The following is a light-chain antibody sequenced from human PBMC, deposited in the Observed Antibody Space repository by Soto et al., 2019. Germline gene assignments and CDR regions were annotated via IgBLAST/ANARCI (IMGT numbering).Light chain of an antibody. CDR3: QQYGISPT. CDR1: HSVSSNY. Sequence: EIVLTQSPGTLSLSPGERATLSCRSSHSVSSNYLAWYQQKPGQAPRLLIYDASSRATRIPDRFSGSGSGTDFTLTISSLEPVDFAVYYCQQYGISPTFGQGTKVEIK. V-gene: IGKV3-20*01. J-gene: IGKJ1*01. CDR2: DAS.